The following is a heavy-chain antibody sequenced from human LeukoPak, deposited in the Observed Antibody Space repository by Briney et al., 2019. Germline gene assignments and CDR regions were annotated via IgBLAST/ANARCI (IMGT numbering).Heavy chain of an antibody. D-gene: IGHD3-10*01. CDR2: INSDGSST. Sequence: PGGSLRLSCAASGFTFSSYWMHWVRQAPGKGLVWVSRINSDGSSTSYADSVKGRFTISRDNAKNSLYLQMNSLRAEDTALYYCARVSMVRGVDAFDIWGQGTMVTVSS. CDR3: ARVSMVRGVDAFDI. CDR1: GFTFSSYW. V-gene: IGHV3-74*01. J-gene: IGHJ3*02.